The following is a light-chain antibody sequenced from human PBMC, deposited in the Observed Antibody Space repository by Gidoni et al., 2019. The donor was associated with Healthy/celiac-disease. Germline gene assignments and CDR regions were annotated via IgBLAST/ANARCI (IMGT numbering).Light chain of an antibody. V-gene: IGKV3-15*01. CDR1: QSVSIN. Sequence: IGMTQPPATLSVSPGERATLACRASQSVSINLAWYQQKPGQAPRLLIYGASTRATGIPARFSGSGSGTEFTLTISSLQSEDFAVYYCQQYNNWPGTFGQGTKVEIK. CDR2: GAS. CDR3: QQYNNWPGT. J-gene: IGKJ1*01.